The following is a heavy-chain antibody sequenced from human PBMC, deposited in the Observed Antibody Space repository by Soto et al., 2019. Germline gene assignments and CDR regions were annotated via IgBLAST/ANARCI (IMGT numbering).Heavy chain of an antibody. D-gene: IGHD3-22*01. CDR3: ARFGPPGGKYYYDSSGYPFDP. CDR1: GGTFSSYA. Sequence: SVKVSCKASGGTFSSYAISWVRQAPGQGLEWMGGIIPIFGTANYAQKFQGRVTITADESTSTAYMELSSLRSEDTAVYYCARFGPPGGKYYYDSSGYPFDPWGQGNLVTVSS. J-gene: IGHJ5*02. V-gene: IGHV1-69*13. CDR2: IIPIFGTA.